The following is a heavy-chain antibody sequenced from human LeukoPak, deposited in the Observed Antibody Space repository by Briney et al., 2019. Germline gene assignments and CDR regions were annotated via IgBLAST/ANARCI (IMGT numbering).Heavy chain of an antibody. CDR1: GGSVSDYY. Sequence: SETLSLTCTVSGGSVSDYYWSWIRQSPGKGLEWIGYIYYTGTTSYNPSLKSRVTISAETSKNQFSLNLISVTAADTAVYYCASRKLGNDYWGQGTLVTVSS. CDR3: ASRKLGNDY. J-gene: IGHJ4*02. CDR2: IYYTGTT. V-gene: IGHV4-59*02. D-gene: IGHD7-27*01.